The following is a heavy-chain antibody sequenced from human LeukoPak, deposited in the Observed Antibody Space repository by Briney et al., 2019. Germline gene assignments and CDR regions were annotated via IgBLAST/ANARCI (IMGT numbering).Heavy chain of an antibody. Sequence: GGSLRLSCAASGFTVSSNYMSWVRQAPGKGLEWVSVIYSGGSTYCADSVKGRFTISRDNSKNTLYLQMNSLRAEDTAVYYCARDPAGTEGYWGQGTLVTVSS. CDR2: IYSGGST. CDR1: GFTVSSNY. J-gene: IGHJ4*02. CDR3: ARDPAGTEGY. V-gene: IGHV3-66*02. D-gene: IGHD6-25*01.